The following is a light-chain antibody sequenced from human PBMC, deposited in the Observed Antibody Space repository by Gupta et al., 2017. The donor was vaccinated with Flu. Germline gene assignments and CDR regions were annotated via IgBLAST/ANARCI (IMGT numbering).Light chain of an antibody. CDR1: ISDVGSYDF. CDR2: EAN. J-gene: IGLJ3*02. V-gene: IGLV2-23*01. Sequence: QSALPPPASVSGSPGQSITISCTGAISDVGSYDFVSWYQQHPGKVPKLIIYEANKRPAGVSSRFSGSKSANTASLTISGLQAEDEADYHCCSYAGSNTWVFGGGTKLTVL. CDR3: CSYAGSNTWV.